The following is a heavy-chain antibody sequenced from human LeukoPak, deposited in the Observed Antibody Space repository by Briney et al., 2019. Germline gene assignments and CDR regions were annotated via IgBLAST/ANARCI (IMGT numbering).Heavy chain of an antibody. CDR1: GFTFSSYA. J-gene: IGHJ5*02. Sequence: GGSLRLSCAASGFTFSSYAMSWVRQAPGKGLEWVSAISGSGGSTYYADSVKGRFTISRDNSKNTLYLQMSSLRAEDTAVYYCAKITMVRGVKGDWFDPWGQGTLVTVSS. V-gene: IGHV3-23*01. CDR2: ISGSGGST. D-gene: IGHD3-10*01. CDR3: AKITMVRGVKGDWFDP.